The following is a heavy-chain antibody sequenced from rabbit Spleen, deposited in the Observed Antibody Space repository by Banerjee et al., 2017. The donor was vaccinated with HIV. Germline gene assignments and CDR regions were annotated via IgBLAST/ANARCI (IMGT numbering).Heavy chain of an antibody. V-gene: IGHV1S45*01. Sequence: QQRLVESGGGLVKPGASLTLTCKASGFSFSNKAVMCWVRQAPGKGPEWIACIYNGDGSSYYASWAKGRFTISKPSSTAVTLQMTSLTPTDTATYFCARGGGGGGSGNSLWGPGTLVTVS. CDR1: GFSFSNKAV. J-gene: IGHJ4*01. CDR3: ARGGGGGGSGNSL. CDR2: IYNGDGSS. D-gene: IGHD1-1*01.